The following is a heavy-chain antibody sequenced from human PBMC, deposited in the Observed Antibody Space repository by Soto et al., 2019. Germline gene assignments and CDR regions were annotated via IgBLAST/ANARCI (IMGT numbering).Heavy chain of an antibody. D-gene: IGHD3-3*01. J-gene: IGHJ4*02. V-gene: IGHV1-18*01. CDR1: GYTFTSFG. Sequence: QVQLVQSGAEVKKPGASVKVSCKASGYTFTSFGISWVRQAPGQGLEWMGWISTKNGDTNYAQKLQGRVIMTTDTPPSTAYMEVRSLRSDDTAVYYCARGHDFRSGFPLDYWGQGTPVTVSS. CDR3: ARGHDFRSGFPLDY. CDR2: ISTKNGDT.